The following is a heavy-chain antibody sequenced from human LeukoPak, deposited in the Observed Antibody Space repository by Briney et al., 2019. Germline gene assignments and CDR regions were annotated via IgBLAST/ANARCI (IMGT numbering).Heavy chain of an antibody. CDR2: FDPEDGET. CDR3: ATRTVPASLSPWFDP. J-gene: IGHJ5*02. Sequence: RASVKVSCKVSGYTLTELSMHWVRQAPGKGLEWMGGFDPEDGETIYAQKLQGRVTMTEDTSTGTAYMELSSLRSDDTAVYYCATRTVPASLSPWFDPWGQGTLVTVSS. CDR1: GYTLTELS. D-gene: IGHD2-2*01. V-gene: IGHV1-24*01.